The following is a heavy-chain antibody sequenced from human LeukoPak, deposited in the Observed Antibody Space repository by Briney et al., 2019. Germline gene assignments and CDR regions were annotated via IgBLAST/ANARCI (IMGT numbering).Heavy chain of an antibody. CDR3: ARGGKPGSSGYDWRNDQYYYSMVV. J-gene: IGHJ6*03. Sequence: GSSVKLSCKASGYTFTAYFIHWVRQAPGHGLEYIWWINPTNVGTNFAHKFLGRVTMTRDTSISTAYMDLSRLRADDSAVYYCARGGKPGSSGYDWRNDQYYYSMVVWGKATTV. V-gene: IGHV1-2*02. D-gene: IGHD5-12*01. CDR1: GYTFTAYF. CDR2: INPTNVGT.